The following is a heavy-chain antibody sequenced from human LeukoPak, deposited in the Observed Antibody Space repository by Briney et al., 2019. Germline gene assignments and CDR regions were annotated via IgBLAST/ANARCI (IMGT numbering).Heavy chain of an antibody. CDR2: IIPIFGTA. D-gene: IGHD4-17*01. J-gene: IGHJ4*02. CDR1: GGTFSSYA. V-gene: IGHV1-69*05. Sequence: SVKVSCKASGGTFSSYAISWVRQAPGQGLEWVGRIIPIFGTANYAQKFQGRVTITTDESTSTAYMELSSLRSEDTAVYYCARDQGDYGDFSFTRSAAYYFDYWGQGTLVTVSP. CDR3: ARDQGDYGDFSFTRSAAYYFDY.